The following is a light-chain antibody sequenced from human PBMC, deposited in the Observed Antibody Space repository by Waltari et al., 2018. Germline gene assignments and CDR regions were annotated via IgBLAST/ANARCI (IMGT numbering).Light chain of an antibody. CDR2: AAS. V-gene: IGKV1-39*01. CDR1: QSISSY. J-gene: IGKJ2*01. Sequence: DIQLTQSPSSLSASVGDRVPITCRASQSISSYLNWYQQKPGKAPNLLIYAASSLQSGVPSRFSGSGSGTDFTLTISSLQPEDVATYYCQQSYSTPPTFGQGTKLEIK. CDR3: QQSYSTPPT.